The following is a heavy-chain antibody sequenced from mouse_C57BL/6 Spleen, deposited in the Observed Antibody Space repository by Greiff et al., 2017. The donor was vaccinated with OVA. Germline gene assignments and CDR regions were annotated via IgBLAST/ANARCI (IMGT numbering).Heavy chain of an antibody. D-gene: IGHD1-1*01. CDR1: GYAFSSYW. J-gene: IGHJ1*03. CDR2: IYPGDGDT. V-gene: IGHV1-80*01. Sequence: QVQLQQSGAELVKPGASVKISCKASGYAFSSYWMNWVKQRPGTGLEWIGQIYPGDGDTNYNGKFKGKATLTADKSSSTAYMQLSSLTSEDSAVYFCARTNYYGSSYGYFDVWGTGTTVTVSS. CDR3: ARTNYYGSSYGYFDV.